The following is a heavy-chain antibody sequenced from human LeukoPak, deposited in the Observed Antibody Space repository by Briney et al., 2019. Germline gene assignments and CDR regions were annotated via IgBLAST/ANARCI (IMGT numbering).Heavy chain of an antibody. CDR1: GGSITNTNY. J-gene: IGHJ4*02. V-gene: IGHV4-4*02. Sequence: SGTLSLTCGVSGGSITNTNYWTWVRQPPGKGLEWIGEVNLQGSTNYNPSLMGRVAISVDTSENHISLQLTSVTAADTAVYYCARVGGPYRPLDYSGQGTLVTVSS. CDR2: VNLQGST. CDR3: ARVGGPYRPLDY.